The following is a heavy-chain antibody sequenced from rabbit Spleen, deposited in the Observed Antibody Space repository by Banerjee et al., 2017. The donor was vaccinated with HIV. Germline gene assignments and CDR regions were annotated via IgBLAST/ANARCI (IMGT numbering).Heavy chain of an antibody. D-gene: IGHD8-1*01. Sequence: QSLEESGGGLVKPEGSLTLTCKASGVSFSNKAVMCWVRQAPGKGLEWIACIAGSSGGFTYSATWAKGRFTCSKTSSTTVTLQMTSLTVADTATYFCARDTGSSFSSYGMDLWGPGTLVTVS. CDR1: GVSFSNKAV. CDR2: IAGSSGGFT. J-gene: IGHJ6*01. V-gene: IGHV1S40*01. CDR3: ARDTGSSFSSYGMDL.